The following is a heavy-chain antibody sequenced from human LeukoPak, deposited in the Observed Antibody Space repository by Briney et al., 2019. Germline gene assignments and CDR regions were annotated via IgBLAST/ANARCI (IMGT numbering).Heavy chain of an antibody. CDR1: GGSFSGYY. CDR2: INHSGST. D-gene: IGHD2-21*02. CDR3: ARAAGIVVVTLPFDP. Sequence: PSETLSLTCAVYGGSFSGYYWSWIRQPPGKGLEWIGEINHSGSTNYNPSLKSRVTISVDTSKNHFSLKLSSVTAADTAVYYCARAAGIVVVTLPFDPWGQGTLVTVSS. V-gene: IGHV4-34*01. J-gene: IGHJ5*02.